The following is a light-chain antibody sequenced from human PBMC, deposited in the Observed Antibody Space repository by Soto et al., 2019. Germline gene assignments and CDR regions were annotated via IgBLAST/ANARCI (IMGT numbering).Light chain of an antibody. Sequence: EIVLTQSPGTLSLSPGERATLSCRASQSVRSSYLAWYQQKPGQAPRLLIYGASSRATGIPDRFSGSGSGTDFTLPISRLEPEDFAVYYCQPYGSSRTFGHGTKVEIK. CDR2: GAS. V-gene: IGKV3-20*01. CDR3: QPYGSSRT. CDR1: QSVRSSY. J-gene: IGKJ1*01.